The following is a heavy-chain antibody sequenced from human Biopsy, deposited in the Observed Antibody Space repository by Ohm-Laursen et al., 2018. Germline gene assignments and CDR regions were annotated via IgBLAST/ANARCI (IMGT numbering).Heavy chain of an antibody. Sequence: ASVKVSCKASGYSFTTYDVNWVRQARGQGLEWMGWMIPNSSKTGYAQRFQGRVTLTMNTSIGTAYMELSGLRSEDTAVYYCARGSPRRVSIFEASIYWFDTWGRGTLVTVSS. CDR1: GYSFTTYD. D-gene: IGHD6-6*01. CDR2: MIPNSSKT. CDR3: ARGSPRRVSIFEASIYWFDT. V-gene: IGHV1-8*01. J-gene: IGHJ5*02.